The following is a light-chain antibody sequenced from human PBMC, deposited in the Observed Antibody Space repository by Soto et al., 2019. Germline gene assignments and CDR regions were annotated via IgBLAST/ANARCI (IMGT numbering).Light chain of an antibody. V-gene: IGLV2-14*03. Sequence: QSALAQPASVSGSPGQSVTISCTGASSDVGAYEHVSWYQQHPGRVPKLILYDVNNRPSGVSNHFSGSKSGNTASLVISGLQANDEADYYCSSYSTTNILVFGSGTKVTVL. CDR2: DVN. J-gene: IGLJ1*01. CDR1: SSDVGAYEH. CDR3: SSYSTTNILV.